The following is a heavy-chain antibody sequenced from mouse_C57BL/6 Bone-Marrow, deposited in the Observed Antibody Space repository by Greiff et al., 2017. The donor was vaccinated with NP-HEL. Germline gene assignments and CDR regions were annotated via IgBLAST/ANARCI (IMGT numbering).Heavy chain of an antibody. CDR3: ETVVAPDSSSDV. D-gene: IGHD1-1*01. J-gene: IGHJ1*03. CDR2: IDPSDSET. Sequence: QVQLQQSGAELVRPGSSVKLSCKASGYTFPSYWMHWVKQRPIQGLEWIGNIDPSDSETHYNQKFKDKATLTVDKSSSTAYMQLSSLTSEDSAFYSRETVVAPDSSSDVWGTGTTVTVSS. V-gene: IGHV1-52*01. CDR1: GYTFPSYW.